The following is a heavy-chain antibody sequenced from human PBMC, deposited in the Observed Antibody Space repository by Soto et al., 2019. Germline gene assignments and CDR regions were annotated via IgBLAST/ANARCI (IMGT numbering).Heavy chain of an antibody. CDR2: INDSGGT. CDR1: GGSLSGYY. J-gene: IGHJ4*02. V-gene: IGHV4-34*01. CDR3: ARGRKGFSSSCYVD. Sequence: PSETLSLTCAVYGGSLSGYYWAWIRQPPGKGLEWIGEINDSGGTDYNPSLKSRVTISLDTSKNQLSLKLSSVTAADTAVYYCARGRKGFSSSCYVDWGQGTLVTVSS. D-gene: IGHD6-13*01.